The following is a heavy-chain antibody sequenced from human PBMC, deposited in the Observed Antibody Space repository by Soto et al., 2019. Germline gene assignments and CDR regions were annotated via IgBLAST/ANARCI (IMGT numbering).Heavy chain of an antibody. CDR1: GGSISSYY. Sequence: PSETLSLTCTVSGGSISSYYWSWIRQPPGKGLEWIGYIYYSGSTNYNPSLKSRVTISVDTSKNQFSLKLSSVTAADTAVYYCARGYSSSWSRGQASFDPWGQGTLVTVSS. V-gene: IGHV4-59*01. J-gene: IGHJ5*02. CDR3: ARGYSSSWSRGQASFDP. D-gene: IGHD6-13*01. CDR2: IYYSGST.